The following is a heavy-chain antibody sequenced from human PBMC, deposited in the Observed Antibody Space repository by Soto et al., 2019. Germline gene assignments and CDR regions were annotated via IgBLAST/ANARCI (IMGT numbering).Heavy chain of an antibody. D-gene: IGHD6-13*01. CDR1: GGSFSGYY. V-gene: IGHV4-34*01. CDR3: ARVSSSWGLVNYFDY. CDR2: ITHGGST. J-gene: IGHJ4*02. Sequence: PSETLSLTFTVHGGSFSGYYWIWIRQSPGKGLEWIGEITHGGSTNYNPSLKTRVTISVDRSKNQFSLIVSSVTAADAAVYYCARVSSSWGLVNYFDYWGQGTLVTVSS.